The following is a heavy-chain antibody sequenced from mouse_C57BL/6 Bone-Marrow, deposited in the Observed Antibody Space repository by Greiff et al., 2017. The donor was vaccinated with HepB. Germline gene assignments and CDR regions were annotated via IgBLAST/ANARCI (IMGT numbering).Heavy chain of an antibody. CDR1: GFTFSDFY. Sequence: EVKVVESGGGLVQSGRSLRLSCATSGFTFSDFYMEWVRQAPGKGLEWIAASRNKANDYTTEYSASVKGRFIVSRDNSQSILYLQMNALRAEDTAIYYCARDAIGYDYDWYFDVWGTGTTVTVSS. CDR2: SRNKANDYTT. V-gene: IGHV7-1*01. J-gene: IGHJ1*03. D-gene: IGHD2-4*01. CDR3: ARDAIGYDYDWYFDV.